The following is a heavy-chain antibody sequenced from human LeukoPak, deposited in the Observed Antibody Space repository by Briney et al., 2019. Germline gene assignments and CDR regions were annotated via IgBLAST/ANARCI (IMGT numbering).Heavy chain of an antibody. CDR3: ASARYCGSTTCYSYFGP. V-gene: IGHV3-23*01. D-gene: IGHD2-2*01. CDR1: GFTFSNNA. CDR2: ISDSGDST. J-gene: IGHJ5*02. Sequence: GGSLRLSCAASGFTFSNNAMSWVHQAPGKGLEWVSAISDSGDSTYYADSVKGRFIISRDNSKNTLYLQMSSLRAEDTAIYYCASARYCGSTTCYSYFGPWGQGTLVTVSS.